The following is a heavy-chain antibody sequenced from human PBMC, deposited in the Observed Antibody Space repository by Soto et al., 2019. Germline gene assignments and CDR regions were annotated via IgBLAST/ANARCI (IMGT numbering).Heavy chain of an antibody. CDR1: GFTLSSTG. CDR2: ISYDGSNT. V-gene: IGHV3-30*18. Sequence: QVQLVESGGGVVQPGRSLRLSCVASGFTLSSTGMHWVRQAPGKGLEWVAMISYDGSNTFYADSVKGRFTISRDNSWNTLYLQMDSLRPEDTSVYYCAKDWGSSGWFNWFDPWGQVTLVTVSS. J-gene: IGHJ5*02. CDR3: AKDWGSSGWFNWFDP. D-gene: IGHD6-19*01.